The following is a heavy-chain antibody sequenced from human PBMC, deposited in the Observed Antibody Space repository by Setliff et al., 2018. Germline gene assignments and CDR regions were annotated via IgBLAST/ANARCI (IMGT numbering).Heavy chain of an antibody. D-gene: IGHD2-15*01. V-gene: IGHV4-61*09. CDR2: IFSKGST. CDR1: GGSISSGNYY. J-gene: IGHJ4*02. Sequence: PSETLSLTCTVSGGSISSGNYYWSWVRQSADRGLEWIGQIFSKGSTNTNPSLMSRVTISLDASKNQFSLRLASVTAADTAIYYCARFIAVSGLDYWGQGAQVTVSS. CDR3: ARFIAVSGLDY.